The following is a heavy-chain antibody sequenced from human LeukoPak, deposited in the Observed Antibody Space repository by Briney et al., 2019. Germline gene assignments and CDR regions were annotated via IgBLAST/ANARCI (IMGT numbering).Heavy chain of an antibody. CDR3: ARVLRYFDWLPGPYYYYMDV. CDR2: ISAYNGNT. CDR1: GYTFTGYY. J-gene: IGHJ6*03. Sequence: ASVKVSCKASGYTFTGYYMHWVRQAPGQGLEWMGWISAYNGNTNYAQKLQGRVTMTTDTSTSTAYMELRSLRSDDTAVYYCARVLRYFDWLPGPYYYYMDVWGKGTTVTISS. V-gene: IGHV1-18*04. D-gene: IGHD3-9*01.